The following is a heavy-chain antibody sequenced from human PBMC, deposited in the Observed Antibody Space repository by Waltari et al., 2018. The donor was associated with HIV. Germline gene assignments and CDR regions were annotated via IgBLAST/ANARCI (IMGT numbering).Heavy chain of an antibody. Sequence: EVQLLESGGGLVQPGGSLRLSCAASGFRFSNYAMSWVRQAPGKGLEWVSVVRDIYSTYYVDSLKGRFIISRDDSKDSLYLQMNSLRVEDTAVYYCAKDDRASRGLDDWGQGTLVTVSS. CDR3: AKDDRASRGLDD. V-gene: IGHV3-23*01. J-gene: IGHJ4*02. D-gene: IGHD5-12*01. CDR2: VRDIYST. CDR1: GFRFSNYA.